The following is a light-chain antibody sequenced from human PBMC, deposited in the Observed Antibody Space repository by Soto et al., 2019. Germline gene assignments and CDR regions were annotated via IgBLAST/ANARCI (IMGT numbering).Light chain of an antibody. CDR1: QTISTW. J-gene: IGKJ1*01. CDR3: QQYTNTNNPWM. V-gene: IGKV1-5*01. Sequence: DVQVTQSPPTLSASVVGRVTSTFRASQTISTWMAWYQQKPGKAPKLLVYDASTLQSGVASRFSGSGSGTEFTLIISGLQPDDSATYYCQQYTNTNNPWMFGQGTKVDIK. CDR2: DAS.